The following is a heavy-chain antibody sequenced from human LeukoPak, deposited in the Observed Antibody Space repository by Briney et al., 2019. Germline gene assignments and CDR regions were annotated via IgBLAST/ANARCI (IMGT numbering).Heavy chain of an antibody. CDR1: GFTVDSNY. Sequence: PGGSLRLSCAASGFTVDSNYLSWVRQAPGKGLEWVSTIYTGGNTYYAASVKGRFTISRDFSKNTVFLHMNSLRAEDTAMYYCARDRNYYTNWFDPWGQGTLVTVSS. CDR2: IYTGGNT. V-gene: IGHV3-53*01. J-gene: IGHJ5*02. CDR3: ARDRNYYTNWFDP. D-gene: IGHD3-22*01.